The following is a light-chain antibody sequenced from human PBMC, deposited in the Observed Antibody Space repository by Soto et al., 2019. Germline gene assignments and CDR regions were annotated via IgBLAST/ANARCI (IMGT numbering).Light chain of an antibody. Sequence: DIQMAQSPSTLSASVGGRGSITGRASQSLSRWLAWYQQKPGKVPTLLIYAASTLQSGVPSRFTGSGSGTDFTLTISSLQPEDVATYYCQTYNSAPLICGGGTKGDIK. J-gene: IGKJ4*01. CDR3: QTYNSAPLI. CDR1: QSLSRW. V-gene: IGKV1-27*01. CDR2: AAS.